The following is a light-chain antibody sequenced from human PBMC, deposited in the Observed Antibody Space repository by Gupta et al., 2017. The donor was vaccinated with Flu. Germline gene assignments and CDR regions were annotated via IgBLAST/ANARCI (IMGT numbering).Light chain of an antibody. CDR3: QQNYNLPT. J-gene: IGKJ1*01. CDR1: QSVSSSY. CDR2: GAS. Sequence: PGERVTLSCRASQSVSSSYLTWYQQKPGQAPRLLIYGASTRATSIPARFSGSGSGTDFTLTSSRLQPEDCAVYYSQQNYNLPTFGQGTXVEIK. V-gene: IGKV3-7*04.